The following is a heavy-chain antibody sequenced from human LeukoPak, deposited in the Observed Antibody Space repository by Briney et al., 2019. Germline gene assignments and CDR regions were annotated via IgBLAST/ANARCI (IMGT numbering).Heavy chain of an antibody. Sequence: ASVTVSFTSSVYTFTPYYMPWVRQAPGQGPEWMGRSNPNSGDTNYAQKFQTRVTMTRDTSISTVYMELSRLRSYDTAVYFCARDRGVLDAFNIWGQGTMVTVSS. D-gene: IGHD2-8*01. J-gene: IGHJ3*02. CDR2: SNPNSGDT. CDR3: ARDRGVLDAFNI. V-gene: IGHV1-2*06. CDR1: VYTFTPYY.